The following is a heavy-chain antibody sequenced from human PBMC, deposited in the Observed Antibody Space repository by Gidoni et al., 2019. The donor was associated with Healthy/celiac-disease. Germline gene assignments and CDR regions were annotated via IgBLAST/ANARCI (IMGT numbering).Heavy chain of an antibody. CDR3: ARGRRWGSNVDNNWYFDL. V-gene: IGHV3-64*01. CDR1: GFTFSSYA. J-gene: IGHJ2*01. D-gene: IGHD7-27*01. CDR2: ISSNGGST. Sequence: EVQMVESGGGLVQPGGSLRLSCAASGFTFSSYAIHWVRQAPGKGVEYVSAISSNGGSTYYANSVKGRFTISRDNSKNTLYLQMGSLRAEDMAVYYCARGRRWGSNVDNNWYFDLWGRGTLVTVSS.